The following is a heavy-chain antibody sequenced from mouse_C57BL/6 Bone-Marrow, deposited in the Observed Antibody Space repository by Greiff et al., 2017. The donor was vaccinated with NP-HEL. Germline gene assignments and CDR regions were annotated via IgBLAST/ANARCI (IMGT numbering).Heavy chain of an antibody. V-gene: IGHV14-4*01. CDR1: GFNIKDDY. J-gene: IGHJ2*01. Sequence: EVKVVESGAELVRPGASVKLSCTASGFNIKDDYMHWVKQRPEQGLEWIGWIDPENGDTEYASKFQGKATITADTSSNTAYLQLSSLTSEDTAVYYCTIGWLLDYWGQGTTLTVSS. CDR3: TIGWLLDY. CDR2: IDPENGDT. D-gene: IGHD2-2*01.